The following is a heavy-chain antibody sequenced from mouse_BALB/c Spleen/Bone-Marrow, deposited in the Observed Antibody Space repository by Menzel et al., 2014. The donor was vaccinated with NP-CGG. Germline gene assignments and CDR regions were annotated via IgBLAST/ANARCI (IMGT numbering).Heavy chain of an antibody. D-gene: IGHD2-10*02. CDR1: GYTFTSYW. J-gene: IGHJ4*01. Sequence: QVQLKQSGAELVRPGASVKVSCKASGYTFTSYWINWVKQRPGQGLEWIGNIYPSDSYTNYNQNFKDKATLTVDKSSSTAYMLLSSPTSEDSAVYYCTRQYGNYYAMDYWGQGTSVTVSS. V-gene: IGHV1S126*01. CDR2: IYPSDSYT. CDR3: TRQYGNYYAMDY.